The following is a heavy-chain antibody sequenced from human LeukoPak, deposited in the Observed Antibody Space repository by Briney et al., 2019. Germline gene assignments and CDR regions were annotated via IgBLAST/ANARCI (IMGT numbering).Heavy chain of an antibody. CDR1: GGSISSGSYY. Sequence: SQTLSLTCTVSGGSISSGSYYWSWIRQPAGKGLEWIGEIKHDGSTNYNPSLKSRVTISVDTSKNQFSLKLSSVTAADTAVYYCARGRSWYGGVWFDPWGQGTLVTVSS. CDR2: IKHDGST. V-gene: IGHV4-61*09. J-gene: IGHJ5*02. D-gene: IGHD6-13*01. CDR3: ARGRSWYGGVWFDP.